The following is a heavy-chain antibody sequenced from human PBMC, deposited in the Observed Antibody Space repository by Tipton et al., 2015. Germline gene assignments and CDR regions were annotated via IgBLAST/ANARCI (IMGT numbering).Heavy chain of an antibody. CDR3: ARRGDYGDYDRVY. J-gene: IGHJ4*02. D-gene: IGHD4-17*01. CDR1: GGSISTSSYY. V-gene: IGHV4-39*01. CDR2: IYYSGST. Sequence: GLVKPSETLSRTCTVSGGSISTSSYYWGWIRQPPGKGLEWIGHIYYSGSTYSNPSLKSRVPVSVDTSKNQFSLRLSSVTAADTAVYYCARRGDYGDYDRVYWGQGTLVTVSS.